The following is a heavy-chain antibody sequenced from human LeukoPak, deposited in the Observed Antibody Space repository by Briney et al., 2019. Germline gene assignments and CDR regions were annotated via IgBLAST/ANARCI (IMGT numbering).Heavy chain of an antibody. Sequence: ASVKVSCKASGYTFSSYPMHWVRQAPGQRLEWMGWISADNGNTKYSQKFQGRVTITRDTSASTAYMELSSLRSEDTAVYYCARDRSLGANYFDYWGQGSLVTVSS. J-gene: IGHJ4*02. CDR1: GYTFSSYP. CDR3: ARDRSLGANYFDY. D-gene: IGHD3-3*01. CDR2: ISADNGNT. V-gene: IGHV1-3*01.